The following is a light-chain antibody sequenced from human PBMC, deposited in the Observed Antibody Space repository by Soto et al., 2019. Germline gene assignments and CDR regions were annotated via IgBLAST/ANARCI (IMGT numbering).Light chain of an antibody. CDR2: KAS. CDR3: QQYNSYST. CDR1: QSISSW. J-gene: IGKJ1*01. V-gene: IGKV1-5*03. Sequence: DRQMNQSRSALSASVEDRVSITSRASQSISSWLAWYQQKPGKAPKLLIYKASSLESGVPSRFSGSGSGTEFTLTISSLQPDDFATYYCQQYNSYSTFGQGTKVDI.